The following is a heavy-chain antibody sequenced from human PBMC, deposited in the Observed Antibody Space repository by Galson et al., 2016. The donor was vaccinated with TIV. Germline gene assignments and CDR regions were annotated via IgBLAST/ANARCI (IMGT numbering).Heavy chain of an antibody. CDR3: SHFNSQAWESHYIDTGGEYAFDI. J-gene: IGHJ3*02. Sequence: PALVTPPQTLTLTCTFSGFSLSTSGVGVGWIRQPPGKALEWLALIYWDDDKRYSPSLKSRLTITKDTSKNHVVLTMTNMDPVDTATYYCSHFNSQAWESHYIDTGGEYAFDIWGQGTMVTVSS. D-gene: IGHD2-8*02. V-gene: IGHV2-5*02. CDR2: IYWDDDK. CDR1: GFSLSTSGVG.